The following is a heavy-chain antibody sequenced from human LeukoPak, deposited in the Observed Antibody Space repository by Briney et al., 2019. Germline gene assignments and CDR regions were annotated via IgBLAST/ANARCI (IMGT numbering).Heavy chain of an antibody. V-gene: IGHV3-48*03. D-gene: IGHD3-10*02. CDR3: AELGITMIGGV. CDR2: ISSSGSTI. Sequence: GGSLRLSCEASGFTFSTYAMNWVRQAPGKGLEWVSYISSSGSTIYYADSVKGRFTISRDNAKNSLYLQMNSLRAEDTAVYYCAELGITMIGGVWGKGTTVTISS. CDR1: GFTFSTYA. J-gene: IGHJ6*04.